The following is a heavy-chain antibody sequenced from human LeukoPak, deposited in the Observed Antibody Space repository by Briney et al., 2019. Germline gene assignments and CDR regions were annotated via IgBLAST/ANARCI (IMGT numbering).Heavy chain of an antibody. CDR2: INWNGGST. CDR3: ARRAGYCSSTSCSFDY. CDR1: GFTFDDYG. D-gene: IGHD2-2*01. J-gene: IGHJ4*02. V-gene: IGHV3-20*04. Sequence: GGSLRLSCAASGFTFDDYGVSWVRQAPGKGLEWVSGINWNGGSTGYADSVKGRFTISRDNAKNSLYLQMNSLRAEDTALYYCARRAGYCSSTSCSFDYWGQGTLVTVSS.